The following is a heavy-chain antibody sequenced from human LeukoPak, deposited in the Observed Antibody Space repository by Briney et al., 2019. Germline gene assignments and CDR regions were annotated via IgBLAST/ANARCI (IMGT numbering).Heavy chain of an antibody. D-gene: IGHD1-26*01. CDR1: GGSVSSGSYY. V-gene: IGHV4-61*01. J-gene: IGHJ4*02. CDR2: IYYSGST. Sequence: SETLSLTCTVSGGSVSSGSYYWSWIRQPPGKGLEWIGYIYYSGSTNYNPSLKSRATISVDTSKNQFSLRLSSVIAVDTAVYYCVRDRELNYWGQGTLVTVSS. CDR3: VRDRELNY.